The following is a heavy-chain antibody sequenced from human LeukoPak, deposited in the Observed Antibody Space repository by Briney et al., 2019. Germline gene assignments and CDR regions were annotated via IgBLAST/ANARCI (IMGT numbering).Heavy chain of an antibody. J-gene: IGHJ3*02. D-gene: IGHD3-22*01. CDR1: GYTFTTYG. Sequence: ASVKVSCKASGYTFTTYGINWVRQAPGQGLEWMGWISGYNGNANYAQKLQGRVTMTTDTSTSTAYMELRSLRSDDTAVYYCARHRLPRVYYDSSGYYHAAFDIWGQGTMVTVSS. V-gene: IGHV1-18*01. CDR2: ISGYNGNA. CDR3: ARHRLPRVYYDSSGYYHAAFDI.